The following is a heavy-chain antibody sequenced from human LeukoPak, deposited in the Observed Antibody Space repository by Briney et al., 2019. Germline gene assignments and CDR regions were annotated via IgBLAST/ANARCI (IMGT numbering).Heavy chain of an antibody. V-gene: IGHV4-59*08. CDR1: GGSISSYY. J-gene: IGHJ4*02. CDR3: ARHPAAAAQRGFYYFDY. Sequence: SETLSLTCTVSGGSISSYYWSWIRQPPGKGLEWIGYIYYSGSTNYNPSLKSRVTISVDTSKNQFSLKLGSVTAADTAVYYCARHPAAAAQRGFYYFDYWGQGTLVTVSS. D-gene: IGHD6-13*01. CDR2: IYYSGST.